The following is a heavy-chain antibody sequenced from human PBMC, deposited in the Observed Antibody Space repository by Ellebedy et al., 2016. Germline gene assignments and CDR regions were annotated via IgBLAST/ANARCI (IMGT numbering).Heavy chain of an antibody. V-gene: IGHV4-59*08. CDR1: GGSFSSYY. CDR3: ARLGSGSWSDYYYGMDV. D-gene: IGHD1-26*01. Sequence: SETLSLXXAVYGGSFSSYYWSWIRQPPGKGLEWIGYIYYSGSTNYNPSLKSRVTISVDTSKNQFSLKLSSVTAADTAVYYCARLGSGSWSDYYYGMDVWGQGTTVTVSS. CDR2: IYYSGST. J-gene: IGHJ6*02.